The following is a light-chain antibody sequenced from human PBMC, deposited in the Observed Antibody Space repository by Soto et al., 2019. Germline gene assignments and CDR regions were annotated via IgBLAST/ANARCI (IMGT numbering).Light chain of an antibody. CDR3: QTWGTGIVV. Sequence: QLVLTQSPSASASLGDSVNVTCTLSSGHKNYAIAWHQQQPGKGPRYLMKVNTDGSHNNGDGIPDRFSGSSSGAERYLTISSLQSDDEADYYCQTWGTGIVVFGGGTQLTVL. V-gene: IGLV4-69*01. CDR2: VNTDGSH. CDR1: SGHKNYA. J-gene: IGLJ2*01.